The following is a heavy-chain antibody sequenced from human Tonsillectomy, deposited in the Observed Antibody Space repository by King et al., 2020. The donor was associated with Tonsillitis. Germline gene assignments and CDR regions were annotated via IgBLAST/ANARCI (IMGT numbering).Heavy chain of an antibody. CDR2: INTGNGNT. CDR1: GYTFTNSP. V-gene: IGHV1-3*04. CDR3: AREGAFGTNAFDI. D-gene: IGHD3-10*01. Sequence: QLVQSGAEVKKPGASVKVSCKASGYTFTNSPMHWVRQAPGQRLEWMGWINTGNGNTKYSQKFQGRVTITRDTSASTAYMDLSSLRSEDTALYYCAREGAFGTNAFDIWGQGTTVTVSS. J-gene: IGHJ3*02.